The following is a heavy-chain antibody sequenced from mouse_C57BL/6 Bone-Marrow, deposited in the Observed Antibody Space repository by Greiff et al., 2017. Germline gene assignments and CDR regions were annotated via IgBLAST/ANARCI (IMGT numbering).Heavy chain of an antibody. CDR2: IRNKANGYTT. V-gene: IGHV7-3*01. Sequence: EVKLVESGGGLVQPGGSLSLSCAASGFTFTDYYMSWVRQPPGKALEWLGFIRNKANGYTTEYSASVKGRFTISRDNSQSILYLQMNALRAEDSATYYCARYSPPGDHGSSFDYWGQGTTLTVSS. J-gene: IGHJ2*01. D-gene: IGHD1-1*01. CDR3: ARYSPPGDHGSSFDY. CDR1: GFTFTDYY.